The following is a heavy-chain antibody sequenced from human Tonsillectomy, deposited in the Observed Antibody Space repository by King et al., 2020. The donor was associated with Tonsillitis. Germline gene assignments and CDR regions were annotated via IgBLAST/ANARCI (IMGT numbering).Heavy chain of an antibody. CDR3: AKETIRLGELSLYRYFDL. CDR1: GFTFSSYG. J-gene: IGHJ2*01. V-gene: IGHV3-30*02. Sequence: QVQLVESGGGVVQPGGSLRLSCAASGFTFSSYGMHWVRQAPGKGLEWVAFIRYDGSNKYHADSVKGRFTISRDNSKNTVFLQMNSLRAEDTAVYYCAKETIRLGELSLYRYFDLWGRGTLVTVSS. CDR2: IRYDGSNK. D-gene: IGHD3-16*02.